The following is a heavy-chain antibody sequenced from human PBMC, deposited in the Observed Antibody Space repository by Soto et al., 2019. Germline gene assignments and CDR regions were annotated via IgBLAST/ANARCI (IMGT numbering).Heavy chain of an antibody. CDR2: ISYDGSAE. D-gene: IGHD3-9*01. CDR1: GFTFRNYA. Sequence: QVQLVESGGGVVQPGTSLRLSCAASGFTFRNYAMHWVRQAPGKGLEWVTLISYDGSAELYADSVQGRFTISRDDSANTLYLQMNSLRADDTAVYYCARERTGFYIPHWGQGTLVTVSS. CDR3: ARERTGFYIPH. V-gene: IGHV3-30-3*01. J-gene: IGHJ4*02.